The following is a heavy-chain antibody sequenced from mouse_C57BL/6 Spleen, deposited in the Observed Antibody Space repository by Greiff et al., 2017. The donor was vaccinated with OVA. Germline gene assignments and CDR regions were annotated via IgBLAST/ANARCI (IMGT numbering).Heavy chain of an antibody. CDR3: ARGDGYYPDY. CDR1: GYTFTDYY. Sequence: VQLQQSGPELVKPGASVKISCKASGYTFTDYYMNWVKQSHGKSLEWIGDINPNNGGTSYNQKFKGKATLTVDKSSSTAYMELRSLTSEDSAVYYCARGDGYYPDYWGQGTTLTVSS. V-gene: IGHV1-26*01. CDR2: INPNNGGT. J-gene: IGHJ2*01. D-gene: IGHD2-3*01.